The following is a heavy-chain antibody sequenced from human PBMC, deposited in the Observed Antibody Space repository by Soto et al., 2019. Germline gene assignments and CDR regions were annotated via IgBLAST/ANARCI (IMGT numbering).Heavy chain of an antibody. Sequence: QVQLVESGGGVVQPGRSLRLSCAASGFTFSTNAMHWVRQAPGKGLEWVAVISYDGSNKYYADSVKGRFTISRDNSKNTLYLQMNSLRAEDTAVYYCARGDYYDSSGYYLDYWGQGTLVTVSS. J-gene: IGHJ4*02. V-gene: IGHV3-30-3*01. CDR3: ARGDYYDSSGYYLDY. CDR1: GFTFSTNA. CDR2: ISYDGSNK. D-gene: IGHD3-22*01.